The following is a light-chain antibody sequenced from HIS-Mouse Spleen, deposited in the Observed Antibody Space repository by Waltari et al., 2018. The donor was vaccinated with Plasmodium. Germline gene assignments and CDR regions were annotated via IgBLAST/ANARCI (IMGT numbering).Light chain of an antibody. CDR2: KAS. Sequence: DIQMTQSPSTLSASVGDRVTITCRASTSISSWLAWYQQKPGKAPKLLISKASSLESGVPSRFSGSGSGTEFTLTSSSLQPDEFATYYCQQYNSYWTFGQGTKVEIK. V-gene: IGKV1-5*03. CDR1: TSISSW. J-gene: IGKJ1*01. CDR3: QQYNSYWT.